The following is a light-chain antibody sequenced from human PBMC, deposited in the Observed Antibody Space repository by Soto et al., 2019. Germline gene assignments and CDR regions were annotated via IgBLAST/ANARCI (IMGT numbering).Light chain of an antibody. CDR2: EVT. J-gene: IGLJ1*01. CDR3: ASYAGSRTYV. CDR1: SDIGNYNL. Sequence: GSPGQSVTISCSGSDIGNYNLVSWYQHLPGRAPKLLIFEVTMRPSGISDRFSGSESASTASLTISGLQAEDEGDYYCASYAGSRTYVFGSGTKVTVL. V-gene: IGLV2-23*02.